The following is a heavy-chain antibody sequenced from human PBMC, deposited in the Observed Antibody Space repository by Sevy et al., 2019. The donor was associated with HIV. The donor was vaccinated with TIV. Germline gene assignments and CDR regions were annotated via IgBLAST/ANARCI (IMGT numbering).Heavy chain of an antibody. Sequence: GVSLRLSCAASGFTFYNYAMNWVRQAPGKGLEWVSTIFRGGETTYYADSVKARFTISRDNSKNTLYLQMNSLRTEDTALYYCAGARYDSSGSFDAFDIWGQGTMVTVSS. CDR1: GFTFYNYA. D-gene: IGHD3-22*01. CDR2: IFRGGETT. V-gene: IGHV3-23*01. CDR3: AGARYDSSGSFDAFDI. J-gene: IGHJ3*02.